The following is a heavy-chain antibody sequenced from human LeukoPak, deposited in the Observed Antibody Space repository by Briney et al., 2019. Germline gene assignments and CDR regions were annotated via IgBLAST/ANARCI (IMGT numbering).Heavy chain of an antibody. CDR3: AKLSSGYYYAYY. Sequence: GGSLRLSCAASGFTFSSYSMNWVRQAPGKGLEWVSSISSSSSYIYYADSVKGRFTISRDNSKNTLYLQMNSLRAEDTAVYYCAKLSSGYYYAYYWGQGTLVTVSS. CDR1: GFTFSSYS. J-gene: IGHJ4*02. CDR2: ISSSSSYI. V-gene: IGHV3-21*04. D-gene: IGHD3-22*01.